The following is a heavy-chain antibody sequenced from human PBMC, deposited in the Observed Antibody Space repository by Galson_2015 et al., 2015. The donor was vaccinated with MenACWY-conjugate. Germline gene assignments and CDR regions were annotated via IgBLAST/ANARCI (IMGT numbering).Heavy chain of an antibody. CDR3: ARDLSDGWAFDY. CDR2: ISHDETYR. CDR1: GFTFSNYP. J-gene: IGHJ4*02. V-gene: IGHV3-30*09. D-gene: IGHD5-24*01. Sequence: SLRLSCAASGFTFSNYPMHWVRQAPGTGLEWVARISHDETYRHYADSVKGRFAISRDNSKNMLYLQMNSLTTEDTAVFYCARDLSDGWAFDYWGQGILVTVSS.